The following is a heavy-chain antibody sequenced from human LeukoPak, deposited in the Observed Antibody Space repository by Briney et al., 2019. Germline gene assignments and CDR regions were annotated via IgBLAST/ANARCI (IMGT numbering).Heavy chain of an antibody. J-gene: IGHJ4*02. Sequence: ASVKVSCEASGYTFTSYGISWVRQAPGQVLEWMGWISAYNGNTNYAQKLQGRVTMTTDTSTSTAYMELRSLRSDDTAVYYCARYDSLVPAAAGTYYFDYWGQGTLVTVSS. CDR3: ARYDSLVPAAAGTYYFDY. CDR2: ISAYNGNT. CDR1: GYTFTSYG. V-gene: IGHV1-18*01. D-gene: IGHD2-2*01.